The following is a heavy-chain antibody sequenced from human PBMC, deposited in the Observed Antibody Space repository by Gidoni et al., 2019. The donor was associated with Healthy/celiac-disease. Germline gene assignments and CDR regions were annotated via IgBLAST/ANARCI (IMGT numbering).Heavy chain of an antibody. V-gene: IGHV4-34*01. CDR2: INHSGST. Sequence: QVQLQQWGAGLLKPSETLSLTCAVYGGSFSGYYWSWIRQPPGKGLEWIGEINHSGSTNYNPSLKSRVTISVDTSKNQFSLKLSSVTAADTAVYYCARGRRYSYGRPIDYWGQGTLVTVSS. D-gene: IGHD5-18*01. CDR3: ARGRRYSYGRPIDY. CDR1: GGSFSGYY. J-gene: IGHJ4*02.